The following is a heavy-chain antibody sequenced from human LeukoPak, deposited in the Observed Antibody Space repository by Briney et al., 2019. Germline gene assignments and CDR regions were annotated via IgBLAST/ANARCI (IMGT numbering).Heavy chain of an antibody. CDR1: GITLSNYG. J-gene: IGHJ4*02. D-gene: IGHD3-9*01. CDR3: AKRGVVIRVILIGFHKEAYYFDS. CDR2: ISGSGSRS. V-gene: IGHV3-23*01. Sequence: GGSLRLSCAVSGITLSNYGMGWVRQAPGKGLEWVAGISGSGSRSNYADSVKGRFTISRDNPKNTLYLQMNSLRAEDTAVYFCAKRGVVIRVILIGFHKEAYYFDSWGQGALVTVSS.